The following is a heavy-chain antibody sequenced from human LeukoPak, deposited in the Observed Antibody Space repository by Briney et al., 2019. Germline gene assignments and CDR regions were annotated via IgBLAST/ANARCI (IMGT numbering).Heavy chain of an antibody. CDR2: IRSKAYGGTT. CDR1: GFTFGDYA. D-gene: IGHD4-17*01. V-gene: IGHV3-49*03. CDR3: SRDQLGGDPDDYYYYYMDV. Sequence: GGSLRLSCTASGFTFGDYAMSWFRQAPGKGLEWVGFIRSKAYGGTTEYAASVKGRFTISRDDSKSIAYLQMNSLKTEDTAVYYCSRDQLGGDPDDYYYYYMDVWGKGTTVTVSS. J-gene: IGHJ6*03.